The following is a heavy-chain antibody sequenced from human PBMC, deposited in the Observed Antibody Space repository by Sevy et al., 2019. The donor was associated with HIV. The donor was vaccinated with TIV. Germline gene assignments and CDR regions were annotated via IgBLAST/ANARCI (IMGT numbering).Heavy chain of an antibody. CDR2: ISDSGSRI. V-gene: IGHV3-48*03. Sequence: GGSLRLSCAASGFSYSSYDMNWVRQAPGKGLEWLSYISDSGSRIYYADSVRGRFTISRDNAKNSLYLQMNSLRVEDTALYYCARVRYNYGSYYFDYWGQGTLVTVSS. CDR1: GFSYSSYD. D-gene: IGHD5-18*01. CDR3: ARVRYNYGSYYFDY. J-gene: IGHJ4*02.